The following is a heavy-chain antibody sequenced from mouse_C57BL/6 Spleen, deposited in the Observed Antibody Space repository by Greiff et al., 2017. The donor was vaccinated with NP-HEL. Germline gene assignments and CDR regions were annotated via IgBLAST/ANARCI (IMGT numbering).Heavy chain of an antibody. D-gene: IGHD2-3*01. J-gene: IGHJ3*01. V-gene: IGHV5-17*01. CDR1: GFTFSDYG. CDR3: ARNDGPLAY. Sequence: EVHLVESGGGLVKPGGSLKLSCAASGFTFSDYGMHWVRQAPEKGLEWVAYISSGSSSIYYAHTVKGRFTISRDNAENTLFLQMTRLRSEVTAMYYCARNDGPLAYWGQGTLVTVSS. CDR2: ISSGSSSI.